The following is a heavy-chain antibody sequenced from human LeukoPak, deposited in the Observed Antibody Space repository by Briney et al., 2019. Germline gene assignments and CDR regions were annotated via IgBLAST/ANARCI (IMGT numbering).Heavy chain of an antibody. V-gene: IGHV3-11*04. CDR3: ASPPLAGGDAFDI. D-gene: IGHD1-26*01. Sequence: GGSLRLSCAASGFTFSDYYMSWIRQAPGKGLEWVSYISSSGTTIYYADSVKGRFTISRDNAKNSLYLQMNSLRTEDTAVYYCASPPLAGGDAFDIWGQGAMVTVSS. CDR1: GFTFSDYY. CDR2: ISSSGTTI. J-gene: IGHJ3*02.